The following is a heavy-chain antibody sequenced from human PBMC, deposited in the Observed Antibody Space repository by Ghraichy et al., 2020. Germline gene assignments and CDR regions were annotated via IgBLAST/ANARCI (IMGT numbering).Heavy chain of an antibody. CDR2: IEGHDGNVK. D-gene: IGHD1-26*01. Sequence: GGSLRLSCAASGFTFSDFWMTWVRQAPGKGLEWVANIEGHDGNVKNYGESVRGRFTISRDNAKDSVYLQLNSLRVEDTAVYFCSRDPSPLVGTTYYDVFDQWCRGTLVTVSS. CDR1: GFTFSDFW. CDR3: SRDPSPLVGTTYYDVFDQ. J-gene: IGHJ4*02. V-gene: IGHV3-7*01.